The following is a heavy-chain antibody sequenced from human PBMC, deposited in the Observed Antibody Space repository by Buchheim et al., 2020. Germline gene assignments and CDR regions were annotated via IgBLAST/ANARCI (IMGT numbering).Heavy chain of an antibody. CDR1: GFTFSSYW. J-gene: IGHJ6*03. CDR3: ARGYCSSTSCYPPYYYYYMDV. CDR2: INSDGSST. Sequence: EVQLVESGGGLVQPGGSLRLSCAASGFTFSSYWMHWVRQAPGKGLVWVSRINSDGSSTSYADSVKGRFTISRDNAKNTLYLQMNSLRAEDTAVYYCARGYCSSTSCYPPYYYYYMDVWGKGTT. V-gene: IGHV3-74*01. D-gene: IGHD2-2*01.